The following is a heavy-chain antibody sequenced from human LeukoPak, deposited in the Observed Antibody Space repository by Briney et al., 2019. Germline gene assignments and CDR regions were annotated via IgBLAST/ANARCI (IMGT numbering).Heavy chain of an antibody. V-gene: IGHV4-59*08. CDR1: GGSLNGYY. CDR3: ARHPRIAVPPFYYYYMDV. D-gene: IGHD6-6*01. Sequence: SETLSLTCTVSGGSLNGYYWSWIRQPLGKGLEWIGFIYHSGSVNHNPSLKSRATISVDTSKNQVSLKLTSVTAADTAVYYCARHPRIAVPPFYYYYMDVWGKGTTVTVSS. CDR2: IYHSGSV. J-gene: IGHJ6*03.